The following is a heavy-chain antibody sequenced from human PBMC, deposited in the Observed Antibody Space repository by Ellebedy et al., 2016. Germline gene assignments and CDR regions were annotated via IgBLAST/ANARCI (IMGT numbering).Heavy chain of an antibody. J-gene: IGHJ4*02. CDR1: GFPFRDFF. V-gene: IGHV3-23*01. CDR3: YYGHYSGS. CDR2: ISGGGDAT. Sequence: GGSLRLXCGASGFPFRDFFMSWVRQAPGEGLEWVSTISGGGDATFSADSVKGRFTISRDNSRNTLYLQMNSLRAEDTAVYYCYYGHYSGSWGQGTLVTVSS. D-gene: IGHD4-17*01.